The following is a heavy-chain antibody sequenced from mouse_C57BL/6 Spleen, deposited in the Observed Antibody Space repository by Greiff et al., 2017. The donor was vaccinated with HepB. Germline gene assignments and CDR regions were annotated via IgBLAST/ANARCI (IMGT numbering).Heavy chain of an antibody. D-gene: IGHD1-1*01. V-gene: IGHV2-2*01. CDR1: GFSLTSYG. Sequence: VQLQESGPGLVQPSQSLSITCTVSGFSLTSYGVHWVRQSPGKGLEWLGVIWSGGSTDYNAAFISRLSISKDNSKSQVFFKMNSLQADDTAIYYCARRHYYGSSYAMDYWGQGTSVTVSS. J-gene: IGHJ4*01. CDR2: IWSGGST. CDR3: ARRHYYGSSYAMDY.